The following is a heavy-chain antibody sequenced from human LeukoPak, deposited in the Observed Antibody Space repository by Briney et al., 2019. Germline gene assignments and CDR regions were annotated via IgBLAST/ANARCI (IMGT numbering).Heavy chain of an antibody. V-gene: IGHV2-5*02. J-gene: IGHJ5*02. Sequence: VSGPTLVNPTQTLTLTCTFSGFSLSTRGVGVGWIRQPPGKALEWLALIYWDDDKRYSPSLKSRLTITKDTSKNQVVLSMTNMDPVDTATYYCAQWERCSGTSCYYNWFDPWGQGTLVTVSS. D-gene: IGHD2-2*01. CDR1: GFSLSTRGVG. CDR3: AQWERCSGTSCYYNWFDP. CDR2: IYWDDDK.